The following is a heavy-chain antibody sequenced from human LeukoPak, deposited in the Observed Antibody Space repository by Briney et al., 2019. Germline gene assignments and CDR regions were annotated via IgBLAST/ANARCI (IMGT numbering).Heavy chain of an antibody. Sequence: GGSLRLSCAASGFTFSSFAMHWVRQAPGKGLEWVAVISYVGSNKYCADSVKGRFTISRDNSKNTLYLQMNSLRAEDTAVYFCARTAVSDFDYWGQGTLVTVSS. D-gene: IGHD6-19*01. CDR3: ARTAVSDFDY. J-gene: IGHJ4*02. CDR2: ISYVGSNK. V-gene: IGHV3-30*04. CDR1: GFTFSSFA.